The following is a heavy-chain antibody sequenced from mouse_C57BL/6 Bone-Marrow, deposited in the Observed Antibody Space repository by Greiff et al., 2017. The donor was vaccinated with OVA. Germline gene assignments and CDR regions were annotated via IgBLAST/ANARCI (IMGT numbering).Heavy chain of an antibody. D-gene: IGHD1-1*01. V-gene: IGHV1-64*01. Sequence: QVQLQQPGAELVKPGASVKLSCKASGYTFTSYWMHWVKQRPGQGLEWIGMIHPNSGSTNYNEKFKSKATLTVDKSSSTAYMQLSSLTSEDSAVYYCARRSVYYGSSYGYFDVWGTGTTVTVSS. CDR2: IHPNSGST. CDR3: ARRSVYYGSSYGYFDV. CDR1: GYTFTSYW. J-gene: IGHJ1*03.